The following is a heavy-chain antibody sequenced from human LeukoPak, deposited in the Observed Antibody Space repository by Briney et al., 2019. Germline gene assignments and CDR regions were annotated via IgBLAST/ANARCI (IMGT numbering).Heavy chain of an antibody. Sequence: GESLKISRKGSGYSFTSYWNDWVRQMPGKGLEWMGIIYPGDFDTGYSPSFQGQVTISADKSNSTAYLQWSSLKAADTAMYYCARIGELPSRFDYWGQGTLVTVSS. D-gene: IGHD3-10*01. CDR3: ARIGELPSRFDY. CDR1: GYSFTSYW. J-gene: IGHJ4*02. CDR2: IYPGDFDT. V-gene: IGHV5-51*01.